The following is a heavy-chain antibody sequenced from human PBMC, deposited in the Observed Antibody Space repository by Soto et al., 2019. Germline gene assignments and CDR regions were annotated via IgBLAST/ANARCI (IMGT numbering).Heavy chain of an antibody. CDR2: IIPIFGTA. Sequence: AAVKVSCKSSGGTFSSYAISWVRQAPGQGLEWMGGIIPIFGTANYAQKFQGRVTLTADESTSTAYMELSSLRSEDTAVYYCASDYYDTRGYYYKYWRPGTLVLVSS. D-gene: IGHD3-22*01. CDR3: ASDYYDTRGYYYKY. V-gene: IGHV1-69*13. CDR1: GGTFSSYA. J-gene: IGHJ4*02.